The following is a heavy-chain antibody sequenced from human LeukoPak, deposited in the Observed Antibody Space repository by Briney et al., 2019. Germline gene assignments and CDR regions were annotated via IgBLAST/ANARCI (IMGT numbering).Heavy chain of an antibody. V-gene: IGHV3-23*01. CDR2: ISGSGDKT. J-gene: IGHJ4*02. CDR3: AKDRAGGYDSSIFDY. Sequence: PGGSLRLSCAASGFSLSTYALSWVRQAPGGGLEWVAAISGSGDKTYHADSVKGRFTISKDNSENRLSLQMDSLRAEDTAVYFCAKDRAGGYDSSIFDYWGQGTLVTASS. D-gene: IGHD3-22*01. CDR1: GFSLSTYA.